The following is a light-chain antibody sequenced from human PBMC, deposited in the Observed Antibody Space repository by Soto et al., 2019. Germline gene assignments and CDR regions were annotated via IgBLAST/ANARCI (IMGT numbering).Light chain of an antibody. CDR1: SSDVGAYKY. V-gene: IGLV2-8*01. J-gene: IGLJ3*02. Sequence: QSALTQPPSASGSPGQSVTISCTGTSSDVGAYKYVSWYQQYPGKAHKLMIYEVSKRPSGVPDRFSGSKSGNAASLTVSGLQAEDEADYYCTSYVGLNIGVFGGGTKLTVL. CDR3: TSYVGLNIGV. CDR2: EVS.